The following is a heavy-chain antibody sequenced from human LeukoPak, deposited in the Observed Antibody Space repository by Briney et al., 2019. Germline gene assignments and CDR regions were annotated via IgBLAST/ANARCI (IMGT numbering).Heavy chain of an antibody. J-gene: IGHJ5*02. V-gene: IGHV1-46*01. CDR2: INPSGGST. CDR1: GYTFTSYY. D-gene: IGHD1-1*01. Sequence: ASVKVSCKASGYTFTSYYMHWVRQAPGQGLEWMGIINPSGGSTSYAQKFQGRVTMTRDTSTSTVYMELSSLRSEDTAVYYCARRVVTGGSYNWFDPWGQGTLATVSS. CDR3: ARRVVTGGSYNWFDP.